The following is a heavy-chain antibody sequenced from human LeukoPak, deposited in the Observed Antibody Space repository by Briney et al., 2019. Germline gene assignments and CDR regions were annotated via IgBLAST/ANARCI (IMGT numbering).Heavy chain of an antibody. CDR3: ARGRDYYDNSGYYYYYGMDV. Sequence: PSETLSLTCAVYGGSFSGYYWSWIRQPPGKGLEWIGEINHSGSTNYNPSLKSRVTISVDTSKNQFSLKLSSVTAADTAVYCCARGRDYYDNSGYYYYYGMDVWGQGTTVTVSS. CDR1: GGSFSGYY. D-gene: IGHD3-22*01. V-gene: IGHV4-34*01. J-gene: IGHJ6*02. CDR2: INHSGST.